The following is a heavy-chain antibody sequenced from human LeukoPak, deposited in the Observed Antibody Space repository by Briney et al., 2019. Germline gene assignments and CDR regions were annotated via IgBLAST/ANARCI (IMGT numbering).Heavy chain of an antibody. J-gene: IGHJ4*02. CDR1: GYTFTVYY. D-gene: IGHD6-19*01. CDR2: INPNSGGT. CDR3: ARASTVAGNHRPFDY. Sequence: GASVKVSCKASGYTFTVYYMHWVRQAPGQGLEWMGWINPNSGGTNYAQKFQGRVTMTRDTSISTAYMELSRLRSDDTAVFYCARASTVAGNHRPFDYWGQGTLGTVSA. V-gene: IGHV1-2*02.